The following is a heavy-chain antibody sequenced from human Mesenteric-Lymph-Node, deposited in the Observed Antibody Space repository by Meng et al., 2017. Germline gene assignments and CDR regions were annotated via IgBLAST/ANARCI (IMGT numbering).Heavy chain of an antibody. D-gene: IGHD6-13*01. Sequence: GSLRLSCTVSGGSINNYYWSWIRQPPGKGLEWIGYIYYSGSTNYHPSLKSRVTMSADTSKNQFSLNLSSVTAADTAVYYCARSGAAHSRMDYWGQGTLVTVSS. CDR2: IYYSGST. CDR1: GGSINNYY. J-gene: IGHJ4*02. CDR3: ARSGAAHSRMDY. V-gene: IGHV4-59*01.